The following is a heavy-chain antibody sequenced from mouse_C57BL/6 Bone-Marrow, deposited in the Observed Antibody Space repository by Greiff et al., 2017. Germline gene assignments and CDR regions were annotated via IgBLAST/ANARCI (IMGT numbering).Heavy chain of an antibody. CDR1: GFSFTSYG. CDR2: IWSGGST. CDR3: ARNWGSITDWYLDV. J-gene: IGHJ1*03. D-gene: IGHD1-1*01. Sequence: VQLQQSGPGLVQPSPSLSITCTVSGFSFTSYGVHWVRQSPGKGLEWLGVIWSGGSTDYNAAFISRLSISKDNSKSQVFFKRKSLQADDAAIDYGARNWGSITDWYLDVWGTGTTVTVSS. V-gene: IGHV2-2*01.